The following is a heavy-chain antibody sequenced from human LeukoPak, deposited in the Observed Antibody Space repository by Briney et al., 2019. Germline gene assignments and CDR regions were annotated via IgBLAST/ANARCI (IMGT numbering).Heavy chain of an antibody. CDR1: GYTFTGYY. CDR2: INPNSGGT. CDR3: ASAYYDYVWGSDRHGALDI. D-gene: IGHD3-16*02. Sequence: ASVKVSCKASGYTFTGYYMHWVRQAPGQGLEWMGWINPNSGGTNYAQKFQGRVTMTRDTSISTAYMELSRLRSDDTAVYYCASAYYDYVWGSDRHGALDIWGQGTMVTVSS. J-gene: IGHJ3*02. V-gene: IGHV1-2*02.